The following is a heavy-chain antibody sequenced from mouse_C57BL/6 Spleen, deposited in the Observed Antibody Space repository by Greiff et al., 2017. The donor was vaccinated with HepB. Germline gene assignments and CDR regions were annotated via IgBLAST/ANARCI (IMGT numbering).Heavy chain of an antibody. V-gene: IGHV5-4*03. Sequence: EVKVVESGGGLVKPGGSLKLSCAASGFTFSSYAMSWVRQTPEKRLEWVATISDGGSYTYYPDNVKGRFTISRDNAKNNLYLQMSHLKSEDTAMYYCARGELGRGYFDVWGTGTTVTVSS. CDR1: GFTFSSYA. CDR2: ISDGGSYT. D-gene: IGHD4-1*01. CDR3: ARGELGRGYFDV. J-gene: IGHJ1*03.